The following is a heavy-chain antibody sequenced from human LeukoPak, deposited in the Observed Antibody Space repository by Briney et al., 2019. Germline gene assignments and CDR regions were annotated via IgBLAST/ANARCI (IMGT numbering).Heavy chain of an antibody. CDR3: ARRPRQPHYYGLDV. CDR1: GFTFSSYD. J-gene: IGHJ6*02. Sequence: GGSLRLSCAASGFTFSSYDMHWVRQAPGKGLEGVAHISYDEANKFYADSVQGRFTISRDNSKNTLYLQLSSLRSEDTALYYCARRPRQPHYYGLDVWGQGTTVTVSS. V-gene: IGHV3-30*04. D-gene: IGHD1-14*01. CDR2: ISYDEANK.